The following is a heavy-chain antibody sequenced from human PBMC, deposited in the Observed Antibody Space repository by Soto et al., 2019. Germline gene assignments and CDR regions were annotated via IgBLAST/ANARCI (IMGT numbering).Heavy chain of an antibody. CDR3: AREMTTNNYYYYYYYMDV. CDR2: IKQDGSEK. V-gene: IGHV3-7*01. CDR1: GFTFSSYW. D-gene: IGHD4-17*01. J-gene: IGHJ6*03. Sequence: GGSLRLSCAASGFTFSSYWMSWVRQAPGKGLEWVANIKQDGSEKYYVDSVKGRFTISRDNAKNSLYLQMNSLRAEDTAVYYCAREMTTNNYYYYYYYMDVWGKGTTVTV.